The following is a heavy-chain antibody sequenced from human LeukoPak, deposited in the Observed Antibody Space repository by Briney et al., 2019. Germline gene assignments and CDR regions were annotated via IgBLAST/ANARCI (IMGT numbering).Heavy chain of an antibody. CDR2: IYYSGST. CDR1: GGSISSYY. V-gene: IGHV4-39*07. Sequence: SETLSLTCTVSGGSISSYYWSWIRQPPGKGLEWIGSIYYSGSTYYNPSLKSRVTISVDTSKNQFSLKLSSVTAADTAVYYCARGSKGVGSLGPWGQGTLVTVSS. CDR3: ARGSKGVGSLGP. J-gene: IGHJ5*02. D-gene: IGHD1-26*01.